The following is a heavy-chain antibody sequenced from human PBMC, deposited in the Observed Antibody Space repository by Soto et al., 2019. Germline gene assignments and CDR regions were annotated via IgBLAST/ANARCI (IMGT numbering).Heavy chain of an antibody. CDR3: AREGQLVPQFDY. J-gene: IGHJ4*02. D-gene: IGHD6-6*01. V-gene: IGHV1-69*08. Sequence: QVQLVQSGAEVKKPGSSVKVSCKASGGTFSSYTISWVRQAPGQGLEWMGRIIPILGIANYAQKFQGRVTITADKSTCTAYKELSSLRSEDTAVYYCAREGQLVPQFDYWGQGTLVTVSS. CDR2: IIPILGIA. CDR1: GGTFSSYT.